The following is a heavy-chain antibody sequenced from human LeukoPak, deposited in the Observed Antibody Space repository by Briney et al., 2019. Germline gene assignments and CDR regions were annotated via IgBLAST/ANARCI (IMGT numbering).Heavy chain of an antibody. Sequence: GASVKVSCKASGYTFTSYYMHWVRQAPGQGLEWMGIINPSGGSTSYAQKFQGRVTITADKSTSTAYMELSSLRSEDTAVYYCARDHDYVWGSYRYPQVFWFDPWGQGTLVTVSS. CDR3: ARDHDYVWGSYRYPQVFWFDP. CDR1: GYTFTSYY. D-gene: IGHD3-16*02. J-gene: IGHJ5*02. CDR2: INPSGGST. V-gene: IGHV1-46*01.